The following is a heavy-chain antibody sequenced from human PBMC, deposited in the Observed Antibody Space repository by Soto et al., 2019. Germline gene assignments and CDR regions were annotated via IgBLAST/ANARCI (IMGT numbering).Heavy chain of an antibody. CDR2: IYTSGST. J-gene: IGHJ6*02. CDR1: GGSISSYY. V-gene: IGHV4-4*07. D-gene: IGHD1-7*01. Sequence: SETLSLTCTVSGGSISSYYWSWIRQPAGKGLEWIGRIYTSGSTNYNPSLKSRVTMSVDTSKNQFSLKLSSVTAADTAVYYCARSLPTGTTGYYYGMDVWGQGTTVTVSS. CDR3: ARSLPTGTTGYYYGMDV.